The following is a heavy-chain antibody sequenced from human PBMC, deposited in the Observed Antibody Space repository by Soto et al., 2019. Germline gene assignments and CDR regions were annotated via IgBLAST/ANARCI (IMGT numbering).Heavy chain of an antibody. V-gene: IGHV1-69*13. Sequence: SVKVSCKASGGTFSSYAISWVRQAPGQGLEWMGGIIPIFGTANYAQKFQGRVTITADESTSTAYMELSSLRSEDTAVYYCKRDLPTNYYDSSGPFDYWGQGTLVTVSS. CDR1: GGTFSSYA. CDR2: IIPIFGTA. D-gene: IGHD3-22*01. CDR3: KRDLPTNYYDSSGPFDY. J-gene: IGHJ4*02.